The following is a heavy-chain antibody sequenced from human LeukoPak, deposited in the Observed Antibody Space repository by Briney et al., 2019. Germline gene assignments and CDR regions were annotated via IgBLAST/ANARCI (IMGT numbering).Heavy chain of an antibody. CDR2: INHSGST. J-gene: IGHJ3*02. Sequence: SETLSLTCAVYGGSFSGYYWSWIRQPPGKGPEWIGEINHSGSTNYNPSLKSRVTISVDTSKNQFSLKLSSVTAADTAVYYCAREQIVATRNDAFDIWGQGTMFTVSS. CDR1: GGSFSGYY. V-gene: IGHV4-34*01. CDR3: AREQIVATRNDAFDI. D-gene: IGHD5-12*01.